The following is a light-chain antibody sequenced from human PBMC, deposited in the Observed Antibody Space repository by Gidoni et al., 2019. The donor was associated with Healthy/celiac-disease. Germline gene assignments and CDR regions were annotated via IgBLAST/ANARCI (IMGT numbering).Light chain of an antibody. CDR3: QSYDSSLSAYVV. CDR1: SSNIGSGYD. CDR2: GNS. J-gene: IGLJ2*01. Sequence: QSVLTQPPSVSGAPGQRGTISCTGSSSNIGSGYDVHWYQQLPGTAPKLLIYGNSNRPSGVSDRFSGSKSGTSASLAITGLQAEDEADYYCQSYDSSLSAYVVFGGGTKLTVL. V-gene: IGLV1-40*01.